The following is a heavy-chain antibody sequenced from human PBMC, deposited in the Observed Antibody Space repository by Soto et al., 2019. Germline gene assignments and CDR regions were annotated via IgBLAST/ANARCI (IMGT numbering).Heavy chain of an antibody. CDR1: GFPFRSSS. CDR3: ARDLGEVSAF. D-gene: IGHD3-10*01. Sequence: GGSLRLSCAASGFPFRSSSMNWVRQAPGKGLEWLSSISSSSYYIFYADSVKGRFTTSRDNAKNSLYLQMHSLRAEDTAVYYCARDLGEVSAFWGQGTPVTVSS. V-gene: IGHV3-21*01. CDR2: ISSSSYYI. J-gene: IGHJ4*02.